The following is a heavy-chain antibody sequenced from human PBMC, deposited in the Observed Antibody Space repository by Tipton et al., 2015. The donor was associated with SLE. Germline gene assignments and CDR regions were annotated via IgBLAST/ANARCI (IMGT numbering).Heavy chain of an antibody. J-gene: IGHJ6*02. Sequence: SLRLSCAASGFTFSTYAMHWVRQAPGKGLEWVALISYDGSNKYYADSVKGRFTISRDNSKNTLYLQMNSLRAEDTAVYYCARDLLPGYYGMDVWGQGTTVTDSS. CDR1: GFTFSTYA. D-gene: IGHD1-26*01. CDR3: ARDLLPGYYGMDV. CDR2: ISYDGSNK. V-gene: IGHV3-30*04.